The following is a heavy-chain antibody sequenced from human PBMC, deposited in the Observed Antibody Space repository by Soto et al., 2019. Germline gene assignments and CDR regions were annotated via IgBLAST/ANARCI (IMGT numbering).Heavy chain of an antibody. CDR2: IRNKANSYAT. V-gene: IGHV3-73*01. Sequence: LRLSCAASGFTFSGSSVHWVRQASGKGLEWVGRIRNKANSYATAYAASVRGRFTISRDDSKNTAFLQMNSLNTEDTAVYYCISHSPEDMIRTWGQGTLVTVS. CDR3: ISHSPEDMIRT. CDR1: GFTFSGSS. J-gene: IGHJ4*02. D-gene: IGHD2-15*01.